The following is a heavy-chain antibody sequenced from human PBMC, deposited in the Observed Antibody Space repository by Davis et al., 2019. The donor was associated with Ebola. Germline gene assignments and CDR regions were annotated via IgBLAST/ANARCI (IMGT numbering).Heavy chain of an antibody. CDR3: ARSSRDTAMVTYNFDY. J-gene: IGHJ4*02. Sequence: HSQTLSLTCAISGDSVSSNSAAWNWIRQSPSRGLEWLGRTYYRSKWYNDYAVSVKSRITINSDTSKNQFSLQLNSVTPEDTAVYYCARSSRDTAMVTYNFDYWGQGTLVTVSS. D-gene: IGHD5-18*01. CDR2: TYYRSKWYN. V-gene: IGHV6-1*01. CDR1: GDSVSSNSAA.